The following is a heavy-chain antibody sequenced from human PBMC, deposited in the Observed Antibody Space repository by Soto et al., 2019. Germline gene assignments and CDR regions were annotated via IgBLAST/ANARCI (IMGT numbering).Heavy chain of an antibody. CDR1: GFTVSSNY. CDR3: ARSSSARPPLAGYYYYYYMDV. J-gene: IGHJ6*03. Sequence: ESGGGLVQPGGSLRLSCAASGFTVSSNYMSWVRQAPGKGLEWVSVIYSGGSTYYADSVKGRFTISRDNSKNTLYLQMNSLRAEDTAVYYCARSSSARPPLAGYYYYYYMDVWGKGTTVTVSS. D-gene: IGHD6-6*01. CDR2: IYSGGST. V-gene: IGHV3-66*01.